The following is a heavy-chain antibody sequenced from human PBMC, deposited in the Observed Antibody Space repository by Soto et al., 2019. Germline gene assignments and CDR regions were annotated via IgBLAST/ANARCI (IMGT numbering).Heavy chain of an antibody. CDR1: GVTLSSSF. V-gene: IGHV3-23*01. CDR2: ISDSGGST. D-gene: IGHD1-1*01. J-gene: IGHJ5*02. Sequence: EVQLLESGGGMVQPGGSLRLSCVSSGVTLSSSFMTWVRPAPGKGLEWGSAISDSGGSTYYADSVKGRFTISRDNSHNTLYLQMNNLRAEDTARYYCAKDLEKWLVQLGGLDTWGQGAQVTVSS. CDR3: AKDLEKWLVQLGGLDT.